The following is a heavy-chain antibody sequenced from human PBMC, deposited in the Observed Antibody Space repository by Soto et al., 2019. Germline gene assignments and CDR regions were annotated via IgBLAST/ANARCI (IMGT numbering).Heavy chain of an antibody. CDR1: GFTFNNYG. CDR3: ARRQISPATRGAPSARGAMDV. V-gene: IGHV3-33*01. D-gene: IGHD3-10*01. CDR2: IWNDGNGY. Sequence: QVQLVESGGGVVQPGSSLRLSCAASGFTFNNYGMHWVRQAPGKGLEWVAVIWNDGNGYYYANSVKGRCTISRDNSKNSLSLKRSSLIAEDTAVHYRARRQISPATRGAPSARGAMDVWRLGTTVTVSS. J-gene: IGHJ6*02.